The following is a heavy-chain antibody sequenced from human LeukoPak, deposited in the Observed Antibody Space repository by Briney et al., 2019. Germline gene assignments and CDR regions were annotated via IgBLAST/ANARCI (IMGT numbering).Heavy chain of an antibody. CDR1: GGSISSYY. V-gene: IGHV4-4*07. D-gene: IGHD3-22*01. J-gene: IGHJ3*02. Sequence: SETLSLTCTVSGGSISSYYWSWIRQPAGKGLEWIGRIYTSGSTNYNPSLTSRVTMSVDTSKNLFSLKLSSVTAADTAVYYCARDQTYYDSSGYSLYAFDIWGQGTMVTVSS. CDR3: ARDQTYYDSSGYSLYAFDI. CDR2: IYTSGST.